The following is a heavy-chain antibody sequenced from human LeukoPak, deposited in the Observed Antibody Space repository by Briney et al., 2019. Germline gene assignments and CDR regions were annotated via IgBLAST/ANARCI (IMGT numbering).Heavy chain of an antibody. J-gene: IGHJ4*02. CDR1: GFTFSSYG. Sequence: PGGSLRLSCAASGFTFSSYGMHWVRQAPGKGLEWVAVISYDGSNKYYADSVKGRFTISRDNSKNTLYLQMNSLRAEDTAVYYCAKDSLTFGTDYWGQGTLVTVSS. CDR2: ISYDGSNK. V-gene: IGHV3-30*18. D-gene: IGHD3/OR15-3a*01. CDR3: AKDSLTFGTDY.